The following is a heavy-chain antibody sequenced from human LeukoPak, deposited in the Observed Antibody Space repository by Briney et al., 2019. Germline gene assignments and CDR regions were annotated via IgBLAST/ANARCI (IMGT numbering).Heavy chain of an antibody. J-gene: IGHJ4*02. CDR3: ASLGRVSASYSYDY. Sequence: ASVKVSCKASGYSFTSYDIHWVRQATGQGLEWMGWMNPNSGNTGYAQKFQGRVTMTRNTSISTGQMELSSLRSEDTAVYYSASLGRVSASYSYDYWGQGTLVTVSS. D-gene: IGHD1-26*01. CDR2: MNPNSGNT. CDR1: GYSFTSYD. V-gene: IGHV1-8*01.